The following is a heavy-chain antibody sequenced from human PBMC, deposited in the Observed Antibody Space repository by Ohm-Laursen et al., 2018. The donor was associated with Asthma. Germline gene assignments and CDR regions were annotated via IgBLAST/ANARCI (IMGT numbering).Heavy chain of an antibody. CDR2: ISTASTFI. V-gene: IGHV3-21*01. Sequence: SLRLSCAASGYTFSRYSIHWVRQVPGKGLEWVASISTASTFIYYADSVRGRFTTSRDNAKNSVYLQKNSLRAEDTALYYCARIGPEWELPGREYSLHHWGQGTQVTVSS. D-gene: IGHD1-26*01. CDR1: GYTFSRYS. J-gene: IGHJ1*01. CDR3: ARIGPEWELPGREYSLHH.